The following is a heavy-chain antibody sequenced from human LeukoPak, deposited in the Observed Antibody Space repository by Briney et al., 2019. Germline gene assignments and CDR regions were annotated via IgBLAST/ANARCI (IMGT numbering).Heavy chain of an antibody. D-gene: IGHD6-19*01. Sequence: GGSLRLSCAASGFTFNTYTMNWVRQAPGKGLEWVSYISGSSGIIDYADSVRGRFTISRDNAKNSLYLQMNSLRAEDTALYYCAKDMGTRVSSGLGGFDYWGQGTLITVSS. CDR3: AKDMGTRVSSGLGGFDY. V-gene: IGHV3-48*04. CDR1: GFTFNTYT. J-gene: IGHJ4*02. CDR2: ISGSSGII.